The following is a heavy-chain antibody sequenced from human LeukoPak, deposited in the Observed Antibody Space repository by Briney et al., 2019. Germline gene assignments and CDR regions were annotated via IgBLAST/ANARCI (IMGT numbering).Heavy chain of an antibody. V-gene: IGHV3-15*01. CDR2: IKSKTDGGTT. CDR1: GFTFSNAW. D-gene: IGHD3-9*01. J-gene: IGHJ3*02. Sequence: GGSLRLSCAASGFTFSNAWMSWVRQAPGKGLEWVGRIKSKTDGGTTDYAAPVKGRFTISRDDSKNTLYLQMNSLKTEDTAVYYCTTGVLDILTGYLVGDAFDIWGQGTMVTVSS. CDR3: TTGVLDILTGYLVGDAFDI.